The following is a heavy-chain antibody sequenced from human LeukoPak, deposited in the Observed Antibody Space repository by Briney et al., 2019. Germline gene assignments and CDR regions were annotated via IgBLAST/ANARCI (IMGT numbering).Heavy chain of an antibody. CDR3: ARRTESSGWYAFDY. J-gene: IGHJ4*02. CDR2: IYYSGST. CDR1: GGSISSYY. Sequence: SETLSLTCTVSGGSISSYYWSWIRQPPGKGLEWIGYIYYSGSTNYNPSLKSRVTMSVDTSKNQFSLKLSSVTAADTAVYYCARRTESSGWYAFDYWGQGTLVTVSS. D-gene: IGHD6-19*01. V-gene: IGHV4-59*01.